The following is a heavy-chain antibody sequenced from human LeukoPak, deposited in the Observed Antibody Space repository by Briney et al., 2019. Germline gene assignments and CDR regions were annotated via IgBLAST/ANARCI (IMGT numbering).Heavy chain of an antibody. Sequence: PSETLSLTCTVSGGSISSGGYYWSWIRQPPGKGLEWIGYIYHSGSTYYNPSLKSRVTISVDKSKNQFSLKLSSVTAADTAVYYCAREARRGWDASPYHFDYWGQGTLVTVSS. CDR1: GGSISSGGYY. J-gene: IGHJ4*02. D-gene: IGHD1-26*01. V-gene: IGHV4-30-2*01. CDR2: IYHSGST. CDR3: AREARRGWDASPYHFDY.